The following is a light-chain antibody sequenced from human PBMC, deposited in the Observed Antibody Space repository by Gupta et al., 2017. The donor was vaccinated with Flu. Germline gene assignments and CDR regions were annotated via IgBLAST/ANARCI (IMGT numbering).Light chain of an antibody. CDR2: STS. CDR1: QSISTY. J-gene: IGKJ2*01. CDR3: QQSYTSPPT. Sequence: QMPHLPSSLSPSLGDRVTITCRASQSISTYLNWYQQSPGKAPRLLIYSTSNLKSGVPSRFSGSGSGTDFTLTISSLHPEDIATYYCQQSYTSPPTFGQGTKLEIK. V-gene: IGKV1-39*01.